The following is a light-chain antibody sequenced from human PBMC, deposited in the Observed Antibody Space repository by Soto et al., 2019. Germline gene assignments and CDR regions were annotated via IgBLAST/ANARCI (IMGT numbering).Light chain of an antibody. Sequence: QSVLTQPPSASGSPGQSVTISCTGTSSDVGAYKYVSWYQQYPGKAPKLMIYEVSKRPSGVPDRFSGSKSGNTASLTVSGLQAVDEADYYCTSYAGSDIWVFGGGTKSPS. J-gene: IGLJ3*02. CDR1: SSDVGAYKY. V-gene: IGLV2-8*01. CDR2: EVS. CDR3: TSYAGSDIWV.